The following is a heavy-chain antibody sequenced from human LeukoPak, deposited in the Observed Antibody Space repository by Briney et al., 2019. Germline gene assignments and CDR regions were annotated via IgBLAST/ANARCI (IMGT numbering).Heavy chain of an antibody. Sequence: GGSLRLSCAASGFTFSSYGMHWVRQAPGKGLEWVAVIWYDGSNKYYAVSVKGRFTISRDNSKNTLYLQMNSLRAEDTAVYYCAKDKQGDYFDYWGQGTLVTVSS. J-gene: IGHJ4*02. CDR1: GFTFSSYG. D-gene: IGHD6-13*01. CDR3: AKDKQGDYFDY. CDR2: IWYDGSNK. V-gene: IGHV3-33*06.